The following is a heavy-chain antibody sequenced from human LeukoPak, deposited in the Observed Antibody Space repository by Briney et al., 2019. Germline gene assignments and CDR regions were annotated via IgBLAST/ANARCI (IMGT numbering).Heavy chain of an antibody. Sequence: SETLSLTCTVSGGSISSHYWSWLRQPPGKGLEGIGYFYYSGCTNNNPSLNSRATMSVDTSKHQYSLKLNFVTAADTAVYYCARQGSGWYYFDYWGQGTVVTVS. CDR2: FYYSGCT. V-gene: IGHV4-59*08. D-gene: IGHD6-19*01. CDR1: GGSISSHY. J-gene: IGHJ4*02. CDR3: ARQGSGWYYFDY.